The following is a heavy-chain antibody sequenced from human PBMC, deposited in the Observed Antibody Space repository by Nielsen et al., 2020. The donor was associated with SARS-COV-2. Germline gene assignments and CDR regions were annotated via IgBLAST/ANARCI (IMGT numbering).Heavy chain of an antibody. CDR1: GFTVSSNY. CDR2: IYSGGST. D-gene: IGHD3-3*01. J-gene: IGHJ4*02. V-gene: IGHV3-53*01. Sequence: GGSLRLSCAASGFTVSSNYMSWVRQAPGKGLEWVSVIYSGGSTYYADSVKGRFTISRDNSKNTLYLQMNSLRAEDTAVYYCARDEGVYDFWSGYSYWGQGTLVTVSS. CDR3: ARDEGVYDFWSGYSY.